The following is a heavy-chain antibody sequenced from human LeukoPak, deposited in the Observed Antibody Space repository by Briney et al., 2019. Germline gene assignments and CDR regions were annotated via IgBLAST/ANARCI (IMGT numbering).Heavy chain of an antibody. Sequence: SETLSLTCDVYGGSFSGYYWSWIRQPPGKGLEWIGEINHRGSTNYNPSLKSRVTISVDTSKNQFSLRLNSVTAADTAVYYCARTTEGYCRGRSCYSYYYYMDVWGKGTTVTVSS. J-gene: IGHJ6*03. CDR3: ARTTEGYCRGRSCYSYYYYMDV. CDR1: GGSFSGYY. CDR2: INHRGST. D-gene: IGHD2-15*01. V-gene: IGHV4-34*01.